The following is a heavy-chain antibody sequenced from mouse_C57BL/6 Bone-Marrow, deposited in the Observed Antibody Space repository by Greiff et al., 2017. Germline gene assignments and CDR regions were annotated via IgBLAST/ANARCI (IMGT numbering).Heavy chain of an antibody. CDR2: ISNGGGST. CDR3: ARHWRGDDPTWYFDV. V-gene: IGHV5-12*01. Sequence: EVMLVESGGGLVQPGGSLKLSCAASGFTFSDYYMYWVRQTPEKRLEWVAYISNGGGSTYYPDTVKGRFTISRDNAKNTLYLQMSRLKSEDTAMYYCARHWRGDDPTWYFDVWGTVTTSIVSP. J-gene: IGHJ1*03. D-gene: IGHD2-2*01. CDR1: GFTFSDYY.